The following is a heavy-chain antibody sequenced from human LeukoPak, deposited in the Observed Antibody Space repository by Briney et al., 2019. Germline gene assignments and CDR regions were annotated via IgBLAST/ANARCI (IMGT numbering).Heavy chain of an antibody. J-gene: IGHJ4*02. CDR3: ASGPSGSYQRYDY. Sequence: QTGGSLRLSCAASGFTFSSYWMHWVRQAPGKGLVWVSRISNDGSTYADSVKGRFTISRDNAKNTLYLQMTSLRGEDTAVYYCASGPSGSYQRYDYWGRGTLVTVSS. V-gene: IGHV3-74*01. CDR2: ISNDGS. D-gene: IGHD1-26*01. CDR1: GFTFSSYW.